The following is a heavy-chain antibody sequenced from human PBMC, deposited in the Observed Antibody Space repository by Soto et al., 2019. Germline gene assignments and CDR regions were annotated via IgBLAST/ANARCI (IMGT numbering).Heavy chain of an antibody. D-gene: IGHD3-3*01. Sequence: ASVKVSCKASGYTFTGYYMHWVRQAPGQGLELMGWISAYDGKTTYAEKFQGRVTLTTDTSTSTAYMELRSLRSDDTAIYYCARDPHEFWTSYWFDPWGQGTPVTVSS. J-gene: IGHJ5*02. CDR2: ISAYDGKT. CDR3: ARDPHEFWTSYWFDP. V-gene: IGHV1-18*04. CDR1: GYTFTGYY.